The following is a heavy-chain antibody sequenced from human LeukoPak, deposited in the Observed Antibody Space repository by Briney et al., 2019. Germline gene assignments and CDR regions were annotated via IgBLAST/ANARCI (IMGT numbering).Heavy chain of an antibody. Sequence: EPSETLSLTCTVSGGSISSYYWSWIRQPPGKGLEWIGYISYSGTTKYNPSLESRVTITIDTSKNQFSLKLSSVTAADTAVYYCAREGYDSNIYYKADYWGQGTLVTVSS. D-gene: IGHD3-22*01. CDR2: ISYSGTT. CDR1: GGSISSYY. V-gene: IGHV4-59*01. J-gene: IGHJ4*02. CDR3: AREGYDSNIYYKADY.